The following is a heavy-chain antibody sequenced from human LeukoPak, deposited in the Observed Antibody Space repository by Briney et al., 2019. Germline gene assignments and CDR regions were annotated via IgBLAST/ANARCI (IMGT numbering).Heavy chain of an antibody. D-gene: IGHD6-19*01. CDR2: IHYKGST. CDR1: GYSINSHY. Sequence: SGTLSLTCTVSGYSINSHYRNWIRQPPGKRLEWIGDIHYKGSTNYTLSLKGRVTISVDTSKNHLSLNLTSVLAADTAIYYCARRDTGWNYCDYWGQGILVTVSS. J-gene: IGHJ4*02. V-gene: IGHV4-59*08. CDR3: ARRDTGWNYCDY.